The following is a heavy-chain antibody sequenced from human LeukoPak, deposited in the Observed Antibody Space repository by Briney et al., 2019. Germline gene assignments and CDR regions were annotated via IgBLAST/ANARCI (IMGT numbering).Heavy chain of an antibody. J-gene: IGHJ6*02. CDR2: IYTSGST. D-gene: IGHD2-2*02. Sequence: SETLSLTCTVSGGSISSYYWSWIRQPAGKGLEWIGRIYTSGSTNYNPSLKSRVTMSVDTSKNQFSLKLGSVTAADTAVYYCARAQGRYCSSTSCYTAPWDYYGMDVWGQGTTVTVSS. CDR3: ARAQGRYCSSTSCYTAPWDYYGMDV. CDR1: GGSISSYY. V-gene: IGHV4-4*07.